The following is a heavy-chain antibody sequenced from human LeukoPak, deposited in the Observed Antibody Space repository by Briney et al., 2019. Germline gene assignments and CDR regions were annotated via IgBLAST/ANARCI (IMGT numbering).Heavy chain of an antibody. J-gene: IGHJ2*01. CDR1: GYSISSGYY. V-gene: IGHV4-38-2*02. CDR2: NYHSGST. CDR3: ARLGVVVVAATPWYFDL. Sequence: PSETLFLTCTVSGYSISSGYYWGWIRQPPGKGLEWIGSNYHSGSTYYNPSLKSRVTISVDTSKNQFSLKLSSVTAADTAVYYCARLGVVVVAATPWYFDLWGRGTLVTVSS. D-gene: IGHD2-15*01.